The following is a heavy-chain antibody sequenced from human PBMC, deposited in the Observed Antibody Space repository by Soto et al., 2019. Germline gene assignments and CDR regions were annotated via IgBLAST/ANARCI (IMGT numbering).Heavy chain of an antibody. V-gene: IGHV4-39*01. CDR3: ARHPSDFWFDP. CDR1: GGSISSSSYF. D-gene: IGHD2-21*02. CDR2: IYYSGST. Sequence: QLQLQESGPGLVKPSETLSLTCSVSGGSISSSSYFWGWIRQPPGKGLEWIGSIYYSGSTYYNPSLTRLXTXSXXTSKTQFSLKLSSVTAADTAVYYCARHPSDFWFDPWGQGTLVTVSS. J-gene: IGHJ5*02.